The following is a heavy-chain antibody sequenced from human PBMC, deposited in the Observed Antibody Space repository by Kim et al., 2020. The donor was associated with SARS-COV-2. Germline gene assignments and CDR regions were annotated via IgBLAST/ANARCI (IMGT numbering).Heavy chain of an antibody. CDR1: GGSFSGSY. Sequence: SETLSLTCAVYGGSFSGSYCSWIRQRQPPGLGWIGEINHSGSTNSNPSLKRQITISVDTSKDQFSLKLSSVTAAATAVYYCARVRWLRPPGTSCFDPWGQGTLVTVSS. CDR3: ARVRWLRPPGTSCFDP. V-gene: IGHV4-34*01. CDR2: INHSGST. D-gene: IGHD5-12*01. J-gene: IGHJ5*02.